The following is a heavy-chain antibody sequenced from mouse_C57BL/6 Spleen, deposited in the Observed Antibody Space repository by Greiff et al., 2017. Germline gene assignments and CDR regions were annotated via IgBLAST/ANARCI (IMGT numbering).Heavy chain of an antibody. J-gene: IGHJ1*03. CDR1: GYTFTSYW. V-gene: IGHV1-64*01. Sequence: QVQLQQPGAELVKPGASVKLSCKASGYTFTSYWMHWVKQRPGQGLEWIGMIHPNSGSTNYNEKFKSKATLTVDKSSSTAYMQLSSLTSEDSAVYYCAFSVTTVVVHWYFDVWGTGTTVTVSS. CDR3: AFSVTTVVVHWYFDV. CDR2: IHPNSGST. D-gene: IGHD1-1*01.